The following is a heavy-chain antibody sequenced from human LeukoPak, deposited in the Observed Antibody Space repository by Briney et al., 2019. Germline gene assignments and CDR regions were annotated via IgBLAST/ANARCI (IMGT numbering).Heavy chain of an antibody. Sequence: GESLKISCKGSGYSFTSYWIGWVRQMPGKGLEWMGIIYPVDSDTRYSPSFQGQATISADKSISTAYLQWSSLKASDTAMYYCAGGPSRTAMVTGPENNWFDPWGQGTLVTVSS. CDR3: AGGPSRTAMVTGPENNWFDP. J-gene: IGHJ5*02. CDR2: IYPVDSDT. V-gene: IGHV5-51*01. D-gene: IGHD5-18*01. CDR1: GYSFTSYW.